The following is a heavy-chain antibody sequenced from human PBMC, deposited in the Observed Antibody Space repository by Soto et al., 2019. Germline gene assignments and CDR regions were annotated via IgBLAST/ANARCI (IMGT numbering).Heavy chain of an antibody. V-gene: IGHV1-58*01. CDR1: GFTFTSSA. Sequence: QMQLVQSGPEVKKPGTSVKVSCKASGFTFTSSAVQWVRQARGQRLEWIGWIVVGSGNTNYAQKFQERVTITRDMSTSTAYMELSSLRSEDTAGYYCAADLSSSWVYYYYGMDVWGQGTTVTVSS. J-gene: IGHJ6*02. D-gene: IGHD6-13*01. CDR2: IVVGSGNT. CDR3: AADLSSSWVYYYYGMDV.